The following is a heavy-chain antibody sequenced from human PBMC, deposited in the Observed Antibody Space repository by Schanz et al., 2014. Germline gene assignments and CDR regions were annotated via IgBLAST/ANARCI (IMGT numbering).Heavy chain of an antibody. D-gene: IGHD2-2*01. CDR2: ISLDGSNQ. CDR3: AKRCSSTSCSHGAFDM. J-gene: IGHJ3*02. Sequence: VQLVESGGGLVKPGGSLRLSCAASGFTFSSYGMHWVRQAPGKGLEWVAIISLDGSNQYYADSVKGRFTISRDNSKNTVYLQMNSLRDEDTAMYYCAKRCSSTSCSHGAFDMWGQGTMVTVSS. CDR1: GFTFSSYG. V-gene: IGHV3-30*18.